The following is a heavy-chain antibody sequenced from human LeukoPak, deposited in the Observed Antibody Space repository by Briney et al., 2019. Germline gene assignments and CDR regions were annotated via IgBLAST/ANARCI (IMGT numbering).Heavy chain of an antibody. D-gene: IGHD3-22*01. CDR1: GATFSSDE. J-gene: IGHJ4*02. Sequence: PGGSLRLSCAGSGATFSSDEMNWVRQAPGKGLEWISYISGSGSIIYYADSVKGRFTISRDNARRSLYLQMNSLRAEDTAVYYCVRTYSSGYSFGSWGQGTLVTVSS. V-gene: IGHV3-48*03. CDR3: VRTYSSGYSFGS. CDR2: ISGSGSII.